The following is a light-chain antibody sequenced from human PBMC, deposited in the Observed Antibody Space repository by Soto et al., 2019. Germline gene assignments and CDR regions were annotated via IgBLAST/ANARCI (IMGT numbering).Light chain of an antibody. CDR3: QSYDMSLNNHV. CDR2: EDN. CDR1: SGSIASNY. Sequence: NFMLTQPHSVSESPGKTVTISCTRSSGSIASNYVQWYQQRPGSAPNTVIYEDNQRPSGVPDRFSGSIDSSSNSASLTISGLKTEDEADYYCQSYDMSLNNHVFGTGTKLTVL. V-gene: IGLV6-57*04. J-gene: IGLJ1*01.